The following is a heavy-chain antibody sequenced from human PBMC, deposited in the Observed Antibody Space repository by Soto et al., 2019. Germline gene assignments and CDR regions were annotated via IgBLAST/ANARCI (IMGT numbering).Heavy chain of an antibody. CDR2: TIPVFGTV. Sequence: QVQLLQSGAEVKKPGSSVRVSCEASGGTFRTYAISWVRQAPGQVLEWMGETIPVFGTVNFAQKFQGRVTITADESTTTVYMDLRSLRSEDTAVYYCAKGAVAGTPTSYYYSGMDVWGQGPTVTVSS. V-gene: IGHV1-69*12. D-gene: IGHD6-19*01. CDR1: GGTFRTYA. J-gene: IGHJ6*02. CDR3: AKGAVAGTPTSYYYSGMDV.